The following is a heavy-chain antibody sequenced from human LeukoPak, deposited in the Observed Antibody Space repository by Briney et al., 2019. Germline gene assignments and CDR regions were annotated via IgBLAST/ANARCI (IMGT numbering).Heavy chain of an antibody. D-gene: IGHD4-23*01. CDR1: GFSFNIYS. CDR2: ISGSSSTI. J-gene: IGHJ4*02. CDR3: ARGAPLYGGLDY. Sequence: GGSLTLSCAASGFSFNIYSMIWVRQAPGRGLEWVSYISGSSSTICYADSVKGRFTISRDNAKNSLYLQMNSLRAEDTAVYYCARGAPLYGGLDYWGQGTLVTVSS. V-gene: IGHV3-48*01.